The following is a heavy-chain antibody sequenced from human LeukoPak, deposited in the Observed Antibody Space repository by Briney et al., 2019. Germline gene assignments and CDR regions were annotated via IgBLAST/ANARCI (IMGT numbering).Heavy chain of an antibody. CDR1: GFTFSSYA. CDR2: ISSNGGST. J-gene: IGHJ4*02. Sequence: PGGSLRLSCSAPGFTFSSYAMHWVRQAPGKGLEYVSAISSNGGSTYYADSVKGRFTISRDNSKNTLYLQMSSLRAKDTAVYYCVKVFTSYSSSWGDYFDYWGQGTLVTVSS. V-gene: IGHV3-64D*06. D-gene: IGHD6-13*01. CDR3: VKVFTSYSSSWGDYFDY.